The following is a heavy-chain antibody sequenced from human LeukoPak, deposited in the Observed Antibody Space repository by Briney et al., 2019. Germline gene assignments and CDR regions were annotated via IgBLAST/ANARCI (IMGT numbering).Heavy chain of an antibody. J-gene: IGHJ6*03. CDR3: ATLCCGSYYMDV. Sequence: GASVKVSCKASGGTLNSYVISWVRQAPGQGLEWMGGIIPISGTTNYAQKFQGRVTITADKSTSTAYVELSSLRSEDTAVYYCATLCCGSYYMDVWGKGTTVTVSS. CDR2: IIPISGTT. D-gene: IGHD2-15*01. V-gene: IGHV1-69*06. CDR1: GGTLNSYV.